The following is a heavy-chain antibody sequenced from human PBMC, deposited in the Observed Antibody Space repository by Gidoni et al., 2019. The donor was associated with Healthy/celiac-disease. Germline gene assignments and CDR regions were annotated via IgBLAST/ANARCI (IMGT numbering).Heavy chain of an antibody. CDR2: ISGSGVST. J-gene: IGHJ4*02. CDR1: GFTCSSYA. Sequence: EVQLLESGGGLVQPGGALRLSGAASGFTCSSYAMSWVRQAPGKGLQLVSAISGSGVSTYYADSVMGRFTISRDNSKNPLYLQMNSLRAEDTAVYYCAKGIEGYVGPYFDYWGQGTLVTVSS. CDR3: AKGIEGYVGPYFDY. D-gene: IGHD3-10*02. V-gene: IGHV3-23*01.